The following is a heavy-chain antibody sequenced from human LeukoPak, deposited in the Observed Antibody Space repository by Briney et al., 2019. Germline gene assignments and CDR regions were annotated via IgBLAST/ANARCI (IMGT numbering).Heavy chain of an antibody. D-gene: IGHD4-17*01. CDR2: ISYDGSKN. J-gene: IGHJ4*02. V-gene: IGHV3-30*04. CDR3: ARDSSGDYAVDY. CDR1: GFTFSSHA. Sequence: GGSLRLSCAASGFTFSSHAIHWVRQAPGKGLEWVAFISYDGSKNYYADSVKGRFTISRDNSRNTLYLQMNSLRAEDTAVYYCARDSSGDYAVDYWGQGTLVSVSS.